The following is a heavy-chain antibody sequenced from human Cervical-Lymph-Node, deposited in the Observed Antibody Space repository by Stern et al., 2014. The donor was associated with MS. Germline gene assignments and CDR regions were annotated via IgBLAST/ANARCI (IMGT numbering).Heavy chain of an antibody. Sequence: QVHLVQSGPEVKKPPSSVKVSCKASGGTFSSYAISWVRQPPGQGLERMGGIIPIFGTANYAQKFQGRVTITADESTSTAYMELSSLRSEDTAVYYCAAYSNSVPPFDYWGQGTLVTVSS. V-gene: IGHV1-69*01. J-gene: IGHJ4*02. D-gene: IGHD4-11*01. CDR3: AAYSNSVPPFDY. CDR2: IIPIFGTA. CDR1: GGTFSSYA.